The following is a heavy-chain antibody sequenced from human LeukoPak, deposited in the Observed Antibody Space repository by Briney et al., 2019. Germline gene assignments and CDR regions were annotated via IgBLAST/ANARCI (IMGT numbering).Heavy chain of an antibody. CDR1: GFTFSSYA. CDR3: ARDDGRKYFDY. J-gene: IGHJ4*02. V-gene: IGHV3-21*01. CDR2: ISSSSSYI. Sequence: PGGSLRLSCAASGFTFSSYAMSWVRQAPGKGLEWVSSISSSSSYIYYADSVKGRFTISRDNAKNSLYLQMNSLRAEDTAVYYCARDDGRKYFDYWGQGTLVTVSS. D-gene: IGHD1-14*01.